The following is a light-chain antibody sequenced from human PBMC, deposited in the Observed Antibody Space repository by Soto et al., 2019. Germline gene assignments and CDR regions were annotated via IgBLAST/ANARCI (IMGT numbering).Light chain of an antibody. CDR1: QSVSSR. Sequence: EIVMTQSPGTLSLSPGERATLSCRAGQSVSSRLAWYQQKPGQAPRLLISGASSRATGIPDRFSGGGSGTEFTLTISSLQSEDFALYFCQQYEKWPPSITFGQGTRLEIK. V-gene: IGKV3D-15*01. CDR2: GAS. CDR3: QQYEKWPPSIT. J-gene: IGKJ5*01.